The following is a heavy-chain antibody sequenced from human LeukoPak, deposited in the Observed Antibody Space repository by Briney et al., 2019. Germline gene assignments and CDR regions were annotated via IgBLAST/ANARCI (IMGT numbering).Heavy chain of an antibody. CDR3: ARTLRGGGALDY. Sequence: LAGGSLRLSCAASGFTFSNYWLNWVRHAPGKGLEWVANIKEDGSEKYYVDSVKGRFTISRDNAKNSLFLQMNSLRAEDTAVYYCARTLRGGGALDYWGQGTLVTVSS. V-gene: IGHV3-7*03. CDR1: GFTFSNYW. CDR2: IKEDGSEK. J-gene: IGHJ4*02. D-gene: IGHD3-16*01.